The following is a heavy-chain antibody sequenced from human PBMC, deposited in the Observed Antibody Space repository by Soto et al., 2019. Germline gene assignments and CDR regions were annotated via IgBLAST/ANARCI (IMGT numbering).Heavy chain of an antibody. CDR3: AKATATGGGAFDI. D-gene: IGHD2-8*02. V-gene: IGHV3-23*01. CDR1: GFICSSYD. CDR2: ILVDGRT. Sequence: HPVGSLRLSCAASGFICSSYDMSWVRQAPGKGLEWVSTILVDGRTFYVDSVKGRFTISRDNSKNTVYLQMNSLTAGDTALYYCAKATATGGGAFDICGQGTMVTVSS. J-gene: IGHJ3*02.